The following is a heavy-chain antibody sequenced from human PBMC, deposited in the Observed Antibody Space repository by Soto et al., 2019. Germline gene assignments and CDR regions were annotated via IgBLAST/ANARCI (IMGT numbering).Heavy chain of an antibody. D-gene: IGHD2-21*02. V-gene: IGHV4-59*13. CDR2: IHYSGTT. J-gene: IGHJ4*02. CDR3: ARKTASLFDF. Sequence: WTWIRQPPGKGLEWIGNIHYSGTTNYNPSLQSRATISVDTSKNQFSLKLSSVTAADTAVYYCARKTASLFDFWGQGTLVTVSS.